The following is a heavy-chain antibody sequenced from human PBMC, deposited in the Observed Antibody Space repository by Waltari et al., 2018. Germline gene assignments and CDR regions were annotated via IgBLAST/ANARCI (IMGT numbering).Heavy chain of an antibody. D-gene: IGHD3-16*01. CDR1: YWSISSRSYY. Sequence: QQESGPSLVKPSETLSLTCTVYYWSISSRSYYWGWIRLAPGRGLEWIGHIYYSGSSYHNPSLKSRITMSVDSSKNQFSLTLSSVTAADTAVYYCARVLIRTSGLNFDSWGQGSLVTVSS. V-gene: IGHV4-39*07. CDR2: IYYSGSS. CDR3: ARVLIRTSGLNFDS. J-gene: IGHJ4*02.